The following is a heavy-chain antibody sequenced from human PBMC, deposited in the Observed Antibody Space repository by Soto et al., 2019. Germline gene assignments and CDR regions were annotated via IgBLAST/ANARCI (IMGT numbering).Heavy chain of an antibody. CDR2: IIPIFGTA. CDR1: GGTFSSYA. J-gene: IGHJ6*02. Sequence: GASVKVSCKASGGTFSSYAISWVRQAPGQGLEWMGGIIPIFGTANYAQKFQGRVTITADESTSTAYMELSSLRSEDTAVYYCARDSSPRYGMDVWGQGTTVTVSS. V-gene: IGHV1-69*13. CDR3: ARDSSPRYGMDV.